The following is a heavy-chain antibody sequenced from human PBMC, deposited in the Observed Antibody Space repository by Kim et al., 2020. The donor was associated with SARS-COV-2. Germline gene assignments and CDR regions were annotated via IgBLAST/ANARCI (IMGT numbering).Heavy chain of an antibody. CDR3: MVRWLQLLTAAFDI. V-gene: IGHV3-49*04. CDR2: IRSKAYGGKT. Sequence: GGSLRLSCTASGFTFGDYAMSWVRQAPGKVLEWVGFIRSKAYGGKTEYAASVKGRFTISRDDSKSIAYLQMNSLKTEDTAVYYCMVRWLQLLTAAFDIWGQGTMVTVSS. D-gene: IGHD5-12*01. CDR1: GFTFGDYA. J-gene: IGHJ3*02.